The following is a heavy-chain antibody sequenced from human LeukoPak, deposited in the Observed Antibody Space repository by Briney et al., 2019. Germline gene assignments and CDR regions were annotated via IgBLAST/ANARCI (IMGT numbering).Heavy chain of an antibody. CDR3: AKDLTASGDYGFDY. J-gene: IGHJ4*02. CDR2: ISGSGGRT. D-gene: IGHD4-17*01. Sequence: GGSLRLSCESSGFTFNNYAISWVRQAPGKGLEWVATISGSGGRTYYADSVKGRFTISRDNSKNTVLLQMKNLRVEHTAVYYCAKDLTASGDYGFDYWGQGTLVTVSS. CDR1: GFTFNNYA. V-gene: IGHV3-23*01.